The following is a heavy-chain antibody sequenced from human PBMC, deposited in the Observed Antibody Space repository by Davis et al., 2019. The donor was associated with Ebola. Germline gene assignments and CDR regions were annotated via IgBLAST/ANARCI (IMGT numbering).Heavy chain of an antibody. Sequence: MPSETLSLTCAVYGGSFSGYYWGWIRQPPGKGLEWIGEINHSGSTNYNPSLKSRVTISVDKSKNQFSLKLSSVTAADTAVYYCARDHWENWCDPWGQGTLVTVSS. CDR1: GGSFSGYY. V-gene: IGHV4-34*01. CDR2: INHSGST. D-gene: IGHD1-26*01. J-gene: IGHJ5*02. CDR3: ARDHWENWCDP.